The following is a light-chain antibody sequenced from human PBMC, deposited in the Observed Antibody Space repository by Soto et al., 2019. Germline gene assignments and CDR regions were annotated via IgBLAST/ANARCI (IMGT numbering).Light chain of an antibody. CDR3: QAWDRTNDVL. J-gene: IGLJ2*01. Sequence: SYELTPPPSVSVSPGQTASISCSGDKLGNKFACWYQQRPGQSPVLVIYQNNKRPSGIPERFSASNSGNTATLTISGTQAMDEADYYCQAWDRTNDVLFGGGTKLTVL. CDR2: QNN. V-gene: IGLV3-1*01. CDR1: KLGNKF.